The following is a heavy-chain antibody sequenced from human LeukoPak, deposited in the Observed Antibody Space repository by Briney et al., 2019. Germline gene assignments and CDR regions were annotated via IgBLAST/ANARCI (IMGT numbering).Heavy chain of an antibody. D-gene: IGHD2-15*01. CDR1: GFTFSSYT. CDR2: ISGGGDNT. Sequence: PGGSLRLSCAASGFTFSSYTMSWVRQTPGKGLEWVSVISGGGDNTYYADYVKGRFTTSRDNAKNSLYLQMNSLRAEDTAVYYCAGSGGSTAYGMDVWGQGTTVTVSS. J-gene: IGHJ6*02. V-gene: IGHV3-23*01. CDR3: AGSGGSTAYGMDV.